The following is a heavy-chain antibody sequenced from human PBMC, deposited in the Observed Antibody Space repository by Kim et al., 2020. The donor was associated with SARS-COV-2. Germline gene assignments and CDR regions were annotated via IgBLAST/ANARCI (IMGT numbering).Heavy chain of an antibody. Sequence: SETLSLTCAVSGGSISSSNWWSWVRQPPGKGLEWIGEIYHSGSTNYNPSLKSRVTISVDKSKNQFSLKLSSVTAADTAVYYCARDRFPSSTYYYDSSGPSGNYYYGMDGWGRGTTVTVTS. V-gene: IGHV4-4*02. CDR1: GGSISSSNW. CDR3: ARDRFPSSTYYYDSSGPSGNYYYGMDG. D-gene: IGHD3-22*01. CDR2: IYHSGST. J-gene: IGHJ6*02.